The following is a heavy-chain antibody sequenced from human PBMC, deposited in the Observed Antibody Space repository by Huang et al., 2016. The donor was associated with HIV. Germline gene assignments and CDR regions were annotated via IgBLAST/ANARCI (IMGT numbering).Heavy chain of an antibody. CDR2: IIPIVGTA. CDR1: GGTFSSYA. D-gene: IGHD3-22*01. V-gene: IGHV1-69*13. J-gene: IGHJ4*02. Sequence: QVQLVQSGAEVKKPGSSVKVSCKASGGTFSSYAISWVRQAPGQGLEWMGGIIPIVGTANYAQKFQGRVTITADESTSTAYMELSSRRSEDTAVYYCARARGYYDSSVSYYFDYWGQGTLVTVSS. CDR3: ARARGYYDSSVSYYFDY.